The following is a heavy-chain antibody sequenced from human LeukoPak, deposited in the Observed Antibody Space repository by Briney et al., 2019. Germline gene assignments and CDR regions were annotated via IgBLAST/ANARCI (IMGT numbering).Heavy chain of an antibody. CDR1: GGSISSYY. Sequence: SETLSLTCTVSGGSISSYYWSWIRQPPGRGLEWIGYIYYSGSTNYNPSLKSRVTISVDTSKNQFSLKLSSVTAADTAVYYCARGPTTVTTAFDYWGQGTLVTVSS. CDR3: ARGPTTVTTAFDY. V-gene: IGHV4-59*01. CDR2: IYYSGST. D-gene: IGHD4-17*01. J-gene: IGHJ4*02.